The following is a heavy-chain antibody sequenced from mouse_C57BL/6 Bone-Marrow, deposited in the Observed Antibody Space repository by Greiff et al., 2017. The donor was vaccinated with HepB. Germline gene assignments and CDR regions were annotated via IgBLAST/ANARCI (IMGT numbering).Heavy chain of an antibody. CDR1: GYTFTDYT. V-gene: IGHV1-78*01. D-gene: IGHD1-1*02. CDR2: IYPRDGST. CDR3: AKEDVLWSCNAIDD. Sequence: VQLQQSDAELVKPGASVKISCKVSGYTFTDYTIHWMKQRPEQGLEWIGYIYPRDGSTKYNEKFKGKATLTADKSSSTAYMQLNSLTSEDSAVYFWAKEDVLWSCNAIDDWGQGTSVTVSS. J-gene: IGHJ4*01.